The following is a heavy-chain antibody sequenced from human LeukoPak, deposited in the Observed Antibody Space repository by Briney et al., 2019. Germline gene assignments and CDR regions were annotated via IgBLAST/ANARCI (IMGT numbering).Heavy chain of an antibody. D-gene: IGHD3-9*01. J-gene: IGHJ4*02. CDR2: ISSSGSTI. CDR3: ASLFDWLLKGDY. CDR1: GFTFSSYE. V-gene: IGHV3-48*03. Sequence: RGSLRLSCAASGFTFSSYEMNWVRQALGKGREWVSYISSSGSTIYYTDSVNGRFTNTRDNAKNPLYLHMNSLRAEDTAVYYCASLFDWLLKGDYWGQGTLVTVSS.